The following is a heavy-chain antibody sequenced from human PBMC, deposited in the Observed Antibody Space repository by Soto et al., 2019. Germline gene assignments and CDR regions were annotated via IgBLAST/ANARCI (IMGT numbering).Heavy chain of an antibody. D-gene: IGHD6-13*01. CDR1: AGSIRSGDYY. J-gene: IGHJ4*02. V-gene: IGHV4-30-4*01. CDR3: AGDLGSCYFDQ. CDR2: IAHSASA. Sequence: QVQLQESAPGLVKPSQTLSPTCTVSAGSIRSGDYYWTWIRQPPGKGLEWIGYIAHSASAYYNPSRKSRATISIDTSNNLFSLKMTSVTAADTAVYYCAGDLGSCYFDQWGQGTVVTVSS.